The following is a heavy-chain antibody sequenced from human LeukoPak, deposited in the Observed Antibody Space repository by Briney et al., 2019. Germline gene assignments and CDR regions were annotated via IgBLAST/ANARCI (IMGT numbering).Heavy chain of an antibody. V-gene: IGHV3-23*01. D-gene: IGHD6-13*01. J-gene: IGHJ4*02. Sequence: GGSLRLSCAASGFTFSSSAMSWVRQVPGKGLEWVSGISASGGSTSYADSVRGRFTISRDNSKNTLYVQMNSLRDEDTAVYYCATSGSWYFFDYWGQGTLVIVSS. CDR1: GFTFSSSA. CDR2: ISASGGST. CDR3: ATSGSWYFFDY.